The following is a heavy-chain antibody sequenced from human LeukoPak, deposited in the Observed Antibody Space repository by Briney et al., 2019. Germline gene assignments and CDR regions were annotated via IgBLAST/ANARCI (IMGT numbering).Heavy chain of an antibody. CDR2: IYPSDGST. CDR3: ARIRVGALDY. V-gene: IGHV1-46*01. CDR1: GYTFTSYY. Sequence: GASVKVSCKASGYTFTSYYLHWVRQAPGQGLEWMGLIYPSDGSTNYAQKFQGRVTVTRDMSTSTVYMELNSLTSKDTAVYYCARIRVGALDYWGQGTLVTVSS. D-gene: IGHD1-26*01. J-gene: IGHJ4*02.